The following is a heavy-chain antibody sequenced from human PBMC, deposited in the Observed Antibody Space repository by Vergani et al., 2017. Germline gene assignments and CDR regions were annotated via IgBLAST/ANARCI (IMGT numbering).Heavy chain of an antibody. CDR3: ARFASETAMVPYYFDY. J-gene: IGHJ4*02. CDR1: GYTFTGYY. Sequence: QVQLVQSGAEVQKPGASVKVSCKASGYTFTGYYMHWVRQAPGQGLEWMGWINPNSGGTNYAQKFQGRVTMTRDTSISSAYMELSRLRSDDTAVYYCARFASETAMVPYYFDYWGQGTLVTVSS. D-gene: IGHD5-18*01. CDR2: INPNSGGT. V-gene: IGHV1-2*02.